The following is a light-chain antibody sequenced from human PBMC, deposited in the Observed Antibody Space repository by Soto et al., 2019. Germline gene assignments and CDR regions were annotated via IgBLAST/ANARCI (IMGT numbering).Light chain of an antibody. J-gene: IGKJ1*01. CDR3: QQYNSYWT. CDR2: KAS. V-gene: IGKV1-5*03. Sequence: DIPMTQSPSTLSASVGDRVTITCRASQSISSWLAWYQQKPGKAPKLLIYKASSSESGVPPRFSGSGSGTEFPLTISSLQPDDFATYYCQQYNSYWTFGQGTKVQIK. CDR1: QSISSW.